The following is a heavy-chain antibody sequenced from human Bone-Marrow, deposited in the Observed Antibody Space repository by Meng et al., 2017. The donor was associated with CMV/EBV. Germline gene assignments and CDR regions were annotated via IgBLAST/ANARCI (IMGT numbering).Heavy chain of an antibody. V-gene: IGHV3-74*03. Sequence: GESLKISCAASGFTFSSSWMHWVRQAPGKGLVWVSHINSDGSDTKYADSVKGRFTISRDNAKNTLYLQMNTLRADDTAVYYCVKGGNLGDYWGQGTLDTVSS. CDR1: GFTFSSSW. D-gene: IGHD1-14*01. J-gene: IGHJ4*02. CDR2: INSDGSDT. CDR3: VKGGNLGDY.